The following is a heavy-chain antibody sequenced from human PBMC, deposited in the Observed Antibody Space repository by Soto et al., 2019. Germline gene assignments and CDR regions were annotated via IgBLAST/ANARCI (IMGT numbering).Heavy chain of an antibody. CDR3: AKGGSGHSGMSGEYFDY. V-gene: IGHV3-30*18. J-gene: IGHJ4*02. CDR1: GFTFSSYG. Sequence: GGSLRLSCAASGFTFSSYGMHWVRQAPGKGLEWVAVISYDGSNKYYADSVKGRFTISRDNSKNTLYLQMNSLRAEDTAVYYCAKGGSGHSGMSGEYFDYWGQGTLVTVSS. CDR2: ISYDGSNK. D-gene: IGHD1-26*01.